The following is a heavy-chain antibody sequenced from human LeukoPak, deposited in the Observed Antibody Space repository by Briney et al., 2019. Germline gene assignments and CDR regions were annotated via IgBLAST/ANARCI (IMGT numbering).Heavy chain of an antibody. CDR2: INHSGST. CDR1: GGSFSVYY. CDR3: ARVAGYYGSGSYYNY. D-gene: IGHD3-10*01. Sequence: SETLSLTCAVYGGSFSVYYWSWIRQPPGKGLEWIGEINHSGSTNYNPSLKSRVTISVDTSKNQFSLKLSSVTAADTAVYYCARVAGYYGSGSYYNYWGQGTLVTVSS. V-gene: IGHV4-34*01. J-gene: IGHJ4*02.